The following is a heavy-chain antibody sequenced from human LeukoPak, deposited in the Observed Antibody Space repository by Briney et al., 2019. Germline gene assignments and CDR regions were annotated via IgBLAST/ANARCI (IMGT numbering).Heavy chain of an antibody. CDR2: ISHSGTT. V-gene: IGHV4-38-2*02. CDR3: TREEGGTTVDY. Sequence: SETLSLTCTVSGYSISSGYFWGWIRQPPGKGLEWIGSISHSGTTYYNPSLKSRITISQGTSKNQFSLKVNSVTAADTAAYYCTREEGGTTVDYWGQGTLVTVSS. J-gene: IGHJ4*02. CDR1: GYSISSGYF. D-gene: IGHD1-1*01.